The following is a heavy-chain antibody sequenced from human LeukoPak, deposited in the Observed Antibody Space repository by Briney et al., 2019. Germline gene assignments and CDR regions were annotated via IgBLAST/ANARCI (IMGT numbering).Heavy chain of an antibody. CDR3: ARGLQWELPGAFDI. CDR2: VNPNSGNT. Sequence: GASVKVSCKASGYTFTSYDINWVRQATGQGLEWMGWVNPNSGNTGYAQKFQGRVTITRNTSISTAYMELSSLRSEDTAVYYRARGLQWELPGAFDIWGQGTMVTVSS. J-gene: IGHJ3*02. D-gene: IGHD1-26*01. V-gene: IGHV1-8*03. CDR1: GYTFTSYD.